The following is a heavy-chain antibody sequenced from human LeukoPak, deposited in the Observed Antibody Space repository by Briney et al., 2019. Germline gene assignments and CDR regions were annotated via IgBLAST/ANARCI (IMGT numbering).Heavy chain of an antibody. CDR3: AKDWWGYYDSSGYYVD. Sequence: GGSLRLSCAASGFTFSSYAMSWVRQAPGKGLEWVSAISGSGGSTYYADSVKGRFTISRDNSKNTLYLQMNSLRAEDTAVYYCAKDWWGYYDSSGYYVDWGQGTLVTVSS. J-gene: IGHJ4*02. CDR2: ISGSGGST. D-gene: IGHD3-22*01. V-gene: IGHV3-23*01. CDR1: GFTFSSYA.